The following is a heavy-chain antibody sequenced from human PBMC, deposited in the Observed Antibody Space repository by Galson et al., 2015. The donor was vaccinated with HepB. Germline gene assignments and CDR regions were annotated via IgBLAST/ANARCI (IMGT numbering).Heavy chain of an antibody. J-gene: IGHJ6*02. Sequence: SLRLSCAASGFTFSSYAMHWVRQAPGKGLEWVAVISYDGSNKYYADSVKGRFTISRDNSKNTLYLQMNSLRAEDTAVYYCARDYAGQILYGMDVWGQGTTVTVSS. CDR2: ISYDGSNK. D-gene: IGHD1-14*01. V-gene: IGHV3-30-3*01. CDR1: GFTFSSYA. CDR3: ARDYAGQILYGMDV.